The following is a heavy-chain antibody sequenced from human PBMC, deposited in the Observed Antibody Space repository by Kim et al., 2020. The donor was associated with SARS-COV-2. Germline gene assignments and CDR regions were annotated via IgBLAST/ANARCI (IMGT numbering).Heavy chain of an antibody. CDR2: INSGGSTI. Sequence: GGSLRLSCAASGFTFSNSWIHWVRQVPGKGLVWVSRINSGGSTINYADSVKGRFTISRDNAKNTLYLQMNSLRAEDTAVYYCARRYGSGSYYYFDYWGQGTLVTVSS. CDR3: ARRYGSGSYYYFDY. D-gene: IGHD3-10*01. V-gene: IGHV3-74*01. CDR1: GFTFSNSW. J-gene: IGHJ4*02.